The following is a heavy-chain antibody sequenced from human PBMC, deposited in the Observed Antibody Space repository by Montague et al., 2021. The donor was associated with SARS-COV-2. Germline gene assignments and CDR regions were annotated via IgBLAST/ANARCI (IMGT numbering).Heavy chain of an antibody. CDR3: ARMDILTGYYAYGMDV. D-gene: IGHD3-9*01. CDR2: IDWGDDK. Sequence: PALVKPTQTLTLTCTFSGFSLSTSGMCVSWIRQPPGKAREWLALIDWGDDKYYSTSLKTRLTISKDTSKNQVVLTMTNMDPVDTATYYCARMDILTGYYAYGMDVWGRGTTVTVSS. V-gene: IGHV2-70*01. J-gene: IGHJ6*02. CDR1: GFSLSTSGMC.